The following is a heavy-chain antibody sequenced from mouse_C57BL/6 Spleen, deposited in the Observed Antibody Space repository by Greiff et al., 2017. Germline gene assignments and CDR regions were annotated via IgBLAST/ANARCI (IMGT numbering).Heavy chain of an antibody. V-gene: IGHV10-3*01. CDR1: GFTFNTYA. CDR2: IRSKSSKYAT. D-gene: IGHD2-3*01. CDR3: VRWDGYYENFDY. Sequence: EVMLVESGGGLVQPKGSLKLSCAASGFTFNTYAMHWVRQAPGKGLEWVARIRSKSSKYATYYADSVKDRFTISRDDSQNMLYLQMNNLKTEDTAMYYCVRWDGYYENFDYWGQGTTLTVSS. J-gene: IGHJ2*01.